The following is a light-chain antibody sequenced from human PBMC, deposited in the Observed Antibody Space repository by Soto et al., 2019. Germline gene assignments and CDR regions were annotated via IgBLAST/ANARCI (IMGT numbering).Light chain of an antibody. Sequence: QSALTQPPSASGTAWQRVTISFSGSSSNVGSNFVYWYQQLPGTAPKLLIYSNNQRPSGVPDRFSGSKSGTSASLAISGLRSEDEADYYCAAWDDSLSGYVFGTGTKVTVL. CDR2: SNN. V-gene: IGLV1-47*02. CDR1: SSNVGSNF. CDR3: AAWDDSLSGYV. J-gene: IGLJ1*01.